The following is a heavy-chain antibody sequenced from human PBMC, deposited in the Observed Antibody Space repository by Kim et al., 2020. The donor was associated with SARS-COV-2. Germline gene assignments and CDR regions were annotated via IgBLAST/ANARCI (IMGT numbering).Heavy chain of an antibody. J-gene: IGHJ3*02. CDR1: GGSISSSSYY. Sequence: SETLSLTCTVSGGSISSSSYYWGWIRQPPGKGLEWIGSIYYSGSTYYNPSLKSRVTISVDTSKNQFSLKLSSVTAADTAVYYCARRGLDDYGDYGGAFDIWGQGTMVTVSS. V-gene: IGHV4-39*01. CDR3: ARRGLDDYGDYGGAFDI. D-gene: IGHD4-17*01. CDR2: IYYSGST.